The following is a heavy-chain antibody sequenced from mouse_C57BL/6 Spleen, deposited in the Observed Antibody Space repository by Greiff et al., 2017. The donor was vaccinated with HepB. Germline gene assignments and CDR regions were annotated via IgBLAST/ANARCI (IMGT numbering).Heavy chain of an antibody. CDR3: TRWDYSNYFYAMDY. CDR2: IDPETGGT. CDR1: GYTFTDYE. V-gene: IGHV1-15*01. J-gene: IGHJ4*01. D-gene: IGHD2-5*01. Sequence: QVQLKESGAELVRPGASVTLSCKASGYTFTDYEMHWVKQTPVHGLEWIGAIDPETGGTAYNQKFKGKAILTADKSSSTAYMELRSLTSEDSAVYYCTRWDYSNYFYAMDYWGQGTSVTVSS.